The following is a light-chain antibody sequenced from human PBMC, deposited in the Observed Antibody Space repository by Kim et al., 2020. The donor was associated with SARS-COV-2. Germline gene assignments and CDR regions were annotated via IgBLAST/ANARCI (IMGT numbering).Light chain of an antibody. Sequence: SYELTQTPSVSVSPGQTASITCSGDKLGDKYACWYQQKPGQSPVLIIYQDSMRPSGIPERFSGSNSGNTATLTISGTQAMDEADYYCQAWDSSTLYVFGTGTKVTVL. CDR3: QAWDSSTLYV. CDR2: QDS. J-gene: IGLJ1*01. V-gene: IGLV3-1*01. CDR1: KLGDKY.